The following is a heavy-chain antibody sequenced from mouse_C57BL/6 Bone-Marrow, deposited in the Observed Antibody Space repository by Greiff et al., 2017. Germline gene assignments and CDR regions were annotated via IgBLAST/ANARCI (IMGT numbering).Heavy chain of an antibody. CDR1: GFNIKDDY. J-gene: IGHJ3*01. D-gene: IGHD1-1*01. Sequence: EVQLQQSGAELVRPGASVKLSCTASGFNIKDDYMHWVKQRPEQGLEWIGWIDPANGDTEYASKFQGKATITADTSSNTAYLQLSSLTSEDTAVYYCTTVVFYGSSFPFAYWGQGTLVTVSA. V-gene: IGHV14-4*01. CDR2: IDPANGDT. CDR3: TTVVFYGSSFPFAY.